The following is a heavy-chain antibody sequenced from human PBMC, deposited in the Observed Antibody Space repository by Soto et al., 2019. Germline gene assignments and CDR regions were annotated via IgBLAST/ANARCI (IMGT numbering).Heavy chain of an antibody. V-gene: IGHV1-69*13. CDR1: GYTFTSYA. D-gene: IGHD5-12*01. Sequence: SVKVSCTASGYTFTSYAISWVRQAPGQGLEWMGGIIPIFGTANYAQKFQGRVTITADESTSTAYMELSSLRSEDTAVYYCARDGNIVATGTFDYWGQGTLVTVSS. J-gene: IGHJ4*02. CDR2: IIPIFGTA. CDR3: ARDGNIVATGTFDY.